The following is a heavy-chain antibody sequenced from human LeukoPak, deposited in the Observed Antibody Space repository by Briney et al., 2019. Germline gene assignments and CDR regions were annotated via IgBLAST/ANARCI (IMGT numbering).Heavy chain of an antibody. Sequence: GESLRISCNGSGYXFTSYWISWVRQMPGKGLEWMGRIDPSDSYTNYRPSFQGHVTISADKSISTAYMQWSSLKASDTAMYYCARLIGYSSSLDYWGQGTLVTVSS. CDR1: GYXFTSYW. CDR3: ARLIGYSSSLDY. D-gene: IGHD6-19*01. CDR2: IDPSDSYT. J-gene: IGHJ4*02. V-gene: IGHV5-10-1*01.